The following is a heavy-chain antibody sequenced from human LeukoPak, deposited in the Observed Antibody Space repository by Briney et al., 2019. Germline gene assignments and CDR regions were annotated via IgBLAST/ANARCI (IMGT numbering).Heavy chain of an antibody. CDR3: ARLYSDYHVFDI. D-gene: IGHD4-11*01. CDR2: IRYDGTNK. Sequence: GGSLRLSCAASGFTFSSYGMHWVRQAPGKGLEWVAFIRYDGTNKYYADSVKGRFTISRDNSKTTLYLQMNSLRAEDTAIYYCARLYSDYHVFDIWGQGTMVTVSS. J-gene: IGHJ3*02. V-gene: IGHV3-30*02. CDR1: GFTFSSYG.